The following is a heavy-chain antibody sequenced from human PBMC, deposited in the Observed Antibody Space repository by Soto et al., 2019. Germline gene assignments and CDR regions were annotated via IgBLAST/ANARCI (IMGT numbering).Heavy chain of an antibody. Sequence: SSETLSLTCTVSGGSISGYYWSWIRQPPGKGLEWIGNIYYSGSTNYKPSLKSRVTISVDTSKNQFSLKLSSVTAADTAVYYCASSAPDYYYDSSAFDNWGQGALVTVSS. J-gene: IGHJ4*02. CDR3: ASSAPDYYYDSSAFDN. D-gene: IGHD3-22*01. CDR2: IYYSGST. CDR1: GGSISGYY. V-gene: IGHV4-59*01.